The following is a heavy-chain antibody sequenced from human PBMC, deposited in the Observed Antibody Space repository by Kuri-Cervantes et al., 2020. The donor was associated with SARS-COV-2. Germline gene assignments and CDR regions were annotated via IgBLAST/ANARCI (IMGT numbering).Heavy chain of an antibody. D-gene: IGHD3-22*01. V-gene: IGHV3-74*01. CDR3: ASGYDSSGYSLDY. J-gene: IGHJ4*02. Sequence: LSLTCAASGFTFRSYAMSWVRQAPGKGLVWVSRINSDGSSTSYADSVKGRFTISRDNAKNTLYLQMNSLRAEDTAVYYCASGYDSSGYSLDYWGQGTLVTVSS. CDR2: INSDGSST. CDR1: GFTFRSYA.